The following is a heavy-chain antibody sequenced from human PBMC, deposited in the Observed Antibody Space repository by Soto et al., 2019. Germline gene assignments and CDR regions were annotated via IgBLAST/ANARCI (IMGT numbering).Heavy chain of an antibody. CDR1: GGTFSIYT. J-gene: IGHJ3*02. Sequence: SVKVACKASGGTFSIYTISWVRQAPGQGLEWMGGIIPIFGTANYAQKFQDRVTITADESTSTAYMELSSLRSEDTAVYYCARVRPLRYYYDSSGYSGDAFDIWGQGTMVTVSS. D-gene: IGHD3-22*01. V-gene: IGHV1-69*13. CDR3: ARVRPLRYYYDSSGYSGDAFDI. CDR2: IIPIFGTA.